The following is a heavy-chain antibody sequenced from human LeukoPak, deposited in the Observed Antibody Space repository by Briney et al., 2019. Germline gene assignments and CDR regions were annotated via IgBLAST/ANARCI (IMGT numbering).Heavy chain of an antibody. CDR2: INPSSGST. Sequence: ASVKVSCKASGYTFTSYYIHWVRQAPGQGLERMGIINPSSGSTSYAQKFQGRVTMTRDTSTSTAYMELSSLGSEDTAVYYCARDDYGSNSHDAFDIWGQGTVVTVSS. J-gene: IGHJ3*02. CDR3: ARDDYGSNSHDAFDI. CDR1: GYTFTSYY. V-gene: IGHV1-46*01. D-gene: IGHD4-23*01.